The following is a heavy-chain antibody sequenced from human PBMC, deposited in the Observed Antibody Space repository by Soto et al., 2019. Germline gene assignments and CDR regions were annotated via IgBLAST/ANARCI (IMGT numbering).Heavy chain of an antibody. J-gene: IGHJ4*02. V-gene: IGHV2-5*02. Sequence: SGPTLVNPTQTLTLTCTFSGFSLSTSEVGVGWIRQPPGKALEWLALIYWDDDRRYSPSLKIRLTITKDTSKNQVVLTMTNMDPVDTATYYCPHNGPAAVWWSYFDYWGQGSLVTVSS. D-gene: IGHD2-2*01. CDR2: IYWDDDR. CDR1: GFSLSTSEVG. CDR3: PHNGPAAVWWSYFDY.